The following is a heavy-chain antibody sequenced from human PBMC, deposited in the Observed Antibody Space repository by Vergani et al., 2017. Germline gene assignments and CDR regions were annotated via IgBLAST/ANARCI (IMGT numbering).Heavy chain of an antibody. J-gene: IGHJ6*03. D-gene: IGHD1-26*01. CDR2: IRGSGGST. Sequence: EEQLLQSGGHLVQPGGSLRLSCAVSGFTFSAHAMTWVRQGPGKGLEWVSAIRGSGGSTDYADSVKDRFTISRDNGKNRLFLQMNNVRAEDAAVYYCARDRFSGDLLGLVSYMDLWGKGTTVTVSS. CDR1: GFTFSAHA. CDR3: ARDRFSGDLLGLVSYMDL. V-gene: IGHV3-23*01.